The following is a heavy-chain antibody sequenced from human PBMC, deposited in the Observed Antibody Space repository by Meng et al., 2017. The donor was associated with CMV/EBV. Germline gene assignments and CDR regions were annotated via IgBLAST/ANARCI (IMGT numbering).Heavy chain of an antibody. CDR3: ARVPYCSSTSCYST. CDR1: GFTFSSYW. Sequence: GESLKISCAASGFTFSSYWMHWVRQAPGKGLVWVSRINSDGSSTSYADSVKGRFTISRDNAKNTLYLQMNSLRAEDTAVYYCARVPYCSSTSCYSTWGQRTTVTVSS. V-gene: IGHV3-74*01. D-gene: IGHD2-2*01. CDR2: INSDGSST. J-gene: IGHJ6*02.